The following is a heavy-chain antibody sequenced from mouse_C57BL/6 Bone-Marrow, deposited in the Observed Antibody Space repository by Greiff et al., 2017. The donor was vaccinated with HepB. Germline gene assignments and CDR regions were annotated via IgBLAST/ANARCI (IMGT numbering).Heavy chain of an antibody. CDR2: IDPSDSYT. CDR3: AREGGVYGYDVYWYFDV. J-gene: IGHJ1*03. D-gene: IGHD2-2*01. V-gene: IGHV1-59*01. Sequence: QVQLQQPGAELVRPGTSVKLSCKASGYTFTSYWMHWVKQRPGQGLEWIGVIDPSDSYTNYNQKFKGKATLTVDTSSSTAYMQLSSLTSEDSAVYYCAREGGVYGYDVYWYFDVWGTGTTVTVSS. CDR1: GYTFTSYW.